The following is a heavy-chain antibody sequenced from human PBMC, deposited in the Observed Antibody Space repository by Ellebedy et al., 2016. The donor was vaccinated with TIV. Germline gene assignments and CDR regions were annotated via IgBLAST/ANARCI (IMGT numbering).Heavy chain of an antibody. CDR3: AMGDFARFDP. Sequence: GESLKISCAASGFIVSSYYMIWVRQAPGKGLEWVTVISSDESNKYYADSVRGRFAISRDNSKSTLYLQMNSLRPEDSAVYYCAMGDFARFDPWGQGTLVTVSS. CDR2: ISSDESNK. CDR1: GFIVSSYY. D-gene: IGHD3-16*01. J-gene: IGHJ5*02. V-gene: IGHV3-30*09.